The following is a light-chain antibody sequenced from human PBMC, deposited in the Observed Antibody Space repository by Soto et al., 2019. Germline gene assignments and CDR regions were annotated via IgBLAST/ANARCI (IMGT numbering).Light chain of an antibody. Sequence: DIQMAQSPSSVSASGGDRVTIACRASQSVSTFLHWYQQKVGKAPKLLIFGASGLRSGVPSRFSGSGSGTDFTLTISSLQPEDFATYYCQQSYSYTRTFGQGTKVDIK. CDR3: QQSYSYTRT. CDR2: GAS. V-gene: IGKV1-39*01. CDR1: QSVSTF. J-gene: IGKJ1*01.